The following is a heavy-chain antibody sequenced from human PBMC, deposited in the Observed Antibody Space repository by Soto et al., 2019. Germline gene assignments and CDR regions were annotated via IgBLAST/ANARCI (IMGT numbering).Heavy chain of an antibody. CDR2: INHSGST. CDR3: ARRGQISVGY. D-gene: IGHD2-15*01. Sequence: QVQLQQWGAGLLKPSETLSLTCAVYGGSFSGYYWSWIRQPPGKGLEWIGEINHSGSTNYNPSLNHRVTISVDTSRNQVSLKLSSVTAAYTAVYSCARRGQISVGYWGQGTLVAVSS. V-gene: IGHV4-34*01. CDR1: GGSFSGYY. J-gene: IGHJ4*02.